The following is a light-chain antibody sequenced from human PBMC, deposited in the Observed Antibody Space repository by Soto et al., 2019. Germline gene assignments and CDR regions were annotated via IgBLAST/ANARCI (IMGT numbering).Light chain of an antibody. J-gene: IGLJ1*01. CDR1: GSNLGRNY. Sequence: QSVLTQPPSVYATPGQKVTISCSGSGSNLGRNYVSWYQQLPGTAPKLLIYYTVYRFSGIPDRFSASKSGTSATLGITGLQTGDEGDYYCGSWDNILRAYVFGTGTKLTVL. CDR3: GSWDNILRAYV. V-gene: IGLV1-51*01. CDR2: YTV.